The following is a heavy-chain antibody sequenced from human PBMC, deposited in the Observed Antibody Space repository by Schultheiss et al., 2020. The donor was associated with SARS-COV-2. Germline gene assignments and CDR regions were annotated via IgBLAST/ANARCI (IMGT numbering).Heavy chain of an antibody. CDR1: GFTFSRYG. Sequence: GGSLRLSCAASGFTFSRYGMHWVRQAPGKGLEWVALISCDGSKKYYADSVKGRFTISRDNSKNTLYLQMNSLRAEDTAVYYCAKDRGVGLKYYYYGMDVWGQGTTVTVSS. D-gene: IGHD3-16*01. V-gene: IGHV3-30*18. CDR3: AKDRGVGLKYYYYGMDV. J-gene: IGHJ6*02. CDR2: ISCDGSKK.